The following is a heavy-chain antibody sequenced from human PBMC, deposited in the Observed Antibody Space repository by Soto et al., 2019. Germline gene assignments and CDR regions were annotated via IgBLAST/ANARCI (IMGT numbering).Heavy chain of an antibody. CDR2: INAGNGNT. J-gene: IGHJ4*02. V-gene: IGHV1-3*01. Sequence: GASVKVSCKASGYTFTSYAMHWVRQAPGQRLEWMGWINAGNGNTKYSQKFQGRVTITRDTSASTAYMELSSLRSEDTAVYYCARDSPHRTHCTNGVCYTALYGDYDYWGQGTLVTVSS. CDR3: ARDSPHRTHCTNGVCYTALYGDYDY. D-gene: IGHD2-8*01. CDR1: GYTFTSYA.